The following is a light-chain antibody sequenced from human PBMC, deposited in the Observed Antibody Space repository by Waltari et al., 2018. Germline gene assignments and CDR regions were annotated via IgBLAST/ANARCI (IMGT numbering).Light chain of an antibody. CDR3: QHYGTSPLT. J-gene: IGKJ4*01. Sequence: IVLTQSPGTLSLSPGERVTLSCRASQSISTNYLAWYQQRPGQAPSLLIYGASTRATGIPDRFSGSGSATDFTLTISRLEPEDFAVYYCQHYGTSPLTFGGGTKVEIK. CDR2: GAS. CDR1: QSISTNY. V-gene: IGKV3-20*01.